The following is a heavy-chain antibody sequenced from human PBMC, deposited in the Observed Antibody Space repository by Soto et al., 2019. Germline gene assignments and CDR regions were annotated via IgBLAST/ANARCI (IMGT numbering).Heavy chain of an antibody. CDR2: IYWDGDK. J-gene: IGHJ1*01. V-gene: IGHV2-5*02. CDR1: GFSLSTSRGG. Sequence: QITLKESGPTLVKPTQTLSGFSLSTSRGGVGWVRQPPGKALEWLTFIYWDGDKRYSPSLKSRLTFTKDSSKNQVVLTMTNMDPVDSATHYCADSSQEGTVVGKYFQHWGQGTLVTVSS. D-gene: IGHD4-4*01. CDR3: ADSSQEGTVVGKYFQH.